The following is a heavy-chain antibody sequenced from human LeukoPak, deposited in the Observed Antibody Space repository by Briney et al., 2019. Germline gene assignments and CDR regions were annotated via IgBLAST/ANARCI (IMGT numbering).Heavy chain of an antibody. Sequence: SETLSFTCTVSGGSISSSSYSWGWIRQPPGKGLEWIGSIYYSGSTYYNPSLKSRVTISVDTSKNQFSLKLSSVTAADTAVYYCARRYNWNDDDGEFDYWGQGTLVTVSS. CDR1: GGSISSSSYS. CDR2: IYYSGST. J-gene: IGHJ4*02. V-gene: IGHV4-39*01. D-gene: IGHD1-20*01. CDR3: ARRYNWNDDDGEFDY.